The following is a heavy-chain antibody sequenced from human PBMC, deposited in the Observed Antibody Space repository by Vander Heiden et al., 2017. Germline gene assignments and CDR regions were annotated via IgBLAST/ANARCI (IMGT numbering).Heavy chain of an antibody. CDR1: GYTFTGYY. D-gene: IGHD3-9*01. CDR2: INPNSGGT. Sequence: QVQLVQSGAEVKKPGASVKVSCKASGYTFTGYYMHWVRQAPGQGLEWMGRINPNSGGTNYAQKFQGRVTRTRDTSISTAYMELSRLRSDDKAVYYCAALGEYYDIWTGLLGANNVDYWGQGTLVTVSS. CDR3: AALGEYYDIWTGLLGANNVDY. J-gene: IGHJ4*02. V-gene: IGHV1-2*06.